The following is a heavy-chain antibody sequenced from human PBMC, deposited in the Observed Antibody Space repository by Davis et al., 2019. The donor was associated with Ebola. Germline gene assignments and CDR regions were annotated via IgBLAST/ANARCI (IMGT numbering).Heavy chain of an antibody. Sequence: AASVKVSCKASGYTFTSYGISWVRQAPGQGLEWMGWISAYNGNTNYAQKLQGRVTMTTDTSTSTAYMELRSLRSDDTAVYYCARDLRYCSSTSCLTYYGMDVWGQGTTVTVSS. D-gene: IGHD2-2*01. CDR3: ARDLRYCSSTSCLTYYGMDV. V-gene: IGHV1-18*01. CDR2: ISAYNGNT. J-gene: IGHJ6*02. CDR1: GYTFTSYG.